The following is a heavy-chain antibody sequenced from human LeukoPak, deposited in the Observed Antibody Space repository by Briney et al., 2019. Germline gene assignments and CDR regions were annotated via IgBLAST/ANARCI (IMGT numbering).Heavy chain of an antibody. CDR2: IYSGDTT. CDR1: GFTVSTNY. J-gene: IGHJ4*02. V-gene: IGHV3-66*01. D-gene: IGHD3-10*01. Sequence: GGSLRLSCAASGFTVSTNYMSWVRQAPGKGLEWVSVIYSGDTTFYADSVRGKFTISRDDSKNTLYLQMNSLRAEDTAVYYCASILRSSSGYYFDYWGQGTLVTVSS. CDR3: ASILRSSSGYYFDY.